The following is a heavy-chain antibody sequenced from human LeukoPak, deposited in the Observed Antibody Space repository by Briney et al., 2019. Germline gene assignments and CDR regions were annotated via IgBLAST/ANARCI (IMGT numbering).Heavy chain of an antibody. CDR3: AKIYGDYGHC. CDR1: GFTFSSYA. Sequence: PGGSLRLSCAASGFTFSSYAMSWVRQAPGKGLEWVSAISGCGGSSYYADSVKGRFTISRDNSKNTLYLQMNSLRAEDTAVYYCAKIYGDYGHCWGQGTLVTVTS. V-gene: IGHV3-23*01. D-gene: IGHD4-17*01. J-gene: IGHJ4*02. CDR2: ISGCGGSS.